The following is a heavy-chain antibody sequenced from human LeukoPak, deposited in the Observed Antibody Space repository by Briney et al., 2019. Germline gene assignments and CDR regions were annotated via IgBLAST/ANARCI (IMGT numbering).Heavy chain of an antibody. CDR1: GGSFSGYY. D-gene: IGHD2-2*02. V-gene: IGHV4-34*01. CDR2: INHSGST. CDR3: AREGRGSIRY. Sequence: SETLSLTCAVYGGSFSGYYWSWIRQPPGKGLEWIGEINHSGSTNYNPSLKSRVTISVDTSKNQFSLKLSSVTAADTVVYYCAREGRGSIRYWGQGTLVTVSS. J-gene: IGHJ4*02.